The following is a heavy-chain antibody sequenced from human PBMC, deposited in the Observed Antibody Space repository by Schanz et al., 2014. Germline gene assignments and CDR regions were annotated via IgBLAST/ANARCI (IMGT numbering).Heavy chain of an antibody. J-gene: IGHJ5*02. Sequence: EVQLVESGGGLVKPGGSLRLSCAASGFTFSNTWMSWVRQAPGKGLEWVGHIKRTSDGGTTDYAAPVKGRFIISRDDSRNTLYLQMSGLKTEDTAVYYCSTTPNFYASGTYSWFDPWGQGTRVTVSS. CDR3: STTPNFYASGTYSWFDP. CDR2: IKRTSDGGTT. D-gene: IGHD3-10*01. CDR1: GFTFSNTW. V-gene: IGHV3-15*01.